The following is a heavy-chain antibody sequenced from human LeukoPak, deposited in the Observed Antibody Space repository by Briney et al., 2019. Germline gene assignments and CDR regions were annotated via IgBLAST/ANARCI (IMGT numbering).Heavy chain of an antibody. J-gene: IGHJ5*02. V-gene: IGHV3-21*01. CDR1: GFTFSSYA. CDR2: ISSSSSYI. Sequence: PGGSLRLSCAASGFTFSSYAMSWVRQAPGKGLEWVSSISSSSSYIYYADSVKGRFTISRDNAKNSLYLQMNSLRAEDTAVYYCARDSADYDFWSGYPFDPWGQGTLVTVSS. D-gene: IGHD3-3*01. CDR3: ARDSADYDFWSGYPFDP.